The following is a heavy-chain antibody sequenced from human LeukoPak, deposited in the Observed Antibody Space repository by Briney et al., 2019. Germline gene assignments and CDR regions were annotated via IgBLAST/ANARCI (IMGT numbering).Heavy chain of an antibody. Sequence: GGSLRLSCAASGFTFSSYWMSWVRQAPGKGLEWVANMKQDGSEKYYVDSVKGRFTISRDNAKNSLYLQMNSLRAEDTAVYYCARGTYSSSWYFNYHYGMDVWGQGTTVTVSS. D-gene: IGHD6-13*01. CDR1: GFTFSSYW. V-gene: IGHV3-7*01. J-gene: IGHJ6*02. CDR3: ARGTYSSSWYFNYHYGMDV. CDR2: MKQDGSEK.